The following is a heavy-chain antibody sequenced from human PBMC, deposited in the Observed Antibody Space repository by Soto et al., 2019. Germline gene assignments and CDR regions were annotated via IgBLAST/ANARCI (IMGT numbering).Heavy chain of an antibody. J-gene: IGHJ4*02. D-gene: IGHD2-15*01. CDR1: GYTFTSYA. Sequence: ASVKVSCKASGYTFTSYAMHWVRQAPGQRLEWMGWINAGNGNTKYSQKFQGRVTITRDTSASTAYMELSSLRSEDTAVYYCASLVDCIGGSCYRVDYWAEGTLVTVSS. CDR3: ASLVDCIGGSCYRVDY. CDR2: INAGNGNT. V-gene: IGHV1-3*01.